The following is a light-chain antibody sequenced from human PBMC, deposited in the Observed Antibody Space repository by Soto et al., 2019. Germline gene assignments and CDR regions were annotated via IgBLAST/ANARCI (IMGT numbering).Light chain of an antibody. CDR3: CAHTGTAIL. CDR1: SSDVGRYNY. V-gene: IGLV2-11*01. J-gene: IGLJ2*01. CDR2: AVT. Sequence: QSALTQPPSVSGSPGQSVTISCTGTSSDVGRYNYVSWYQHRPGKAPKLIIYAVTKRPSGVPERFSGSKSGNTASPTISGLQADDEADYCCCAHTGTAILFGGGTKVTVL.